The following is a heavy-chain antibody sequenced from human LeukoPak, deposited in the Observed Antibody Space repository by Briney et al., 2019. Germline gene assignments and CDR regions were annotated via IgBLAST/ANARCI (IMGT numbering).Heavy chain of an antibody. J-gene: IGHJ4*02. CDR1: GFTFSNAW. V-gene: IGHV3-15*01. Sequence: GGSLRLSCAASGFTFSNAWMSWVRQAPGKGLEWVGRIKSRTDGGTTDYAAPVKGRFTISRDDSKNTLYPQMNSLKTEDTAVYYCTTPLWFGTAGDLDYWGQGTLVTVSS. CDR3: TTPLWFGTAGDLDY. D-gene: IGHD3-10*01. CDR2: IKSRTDGGTT.